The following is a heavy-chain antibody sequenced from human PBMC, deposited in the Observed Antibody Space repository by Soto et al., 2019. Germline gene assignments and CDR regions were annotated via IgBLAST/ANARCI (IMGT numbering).Heavy chain of an antibody. J-gene: IGHJ4*01. CDR3: AADATAWQQMVPADY. CDR2: IVVGSGNT. Sequence: ASSVKVSCKASGFTFTSSAVQWVRQARGQRLEWIGWIVVGSGNTNYAQKFQERVTITRDMSTATTYMELSRLTSEDTAIYYCAADATAWQQMVPADYWG. D-gene: IGHD2-8*01. V-gene: IGHV1-58*01. CDR1: GFTFTSSA.